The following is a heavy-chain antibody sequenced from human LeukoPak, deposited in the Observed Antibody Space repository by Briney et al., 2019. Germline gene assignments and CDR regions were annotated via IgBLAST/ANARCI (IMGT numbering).Heavy chain of an antibody. Sequence: GASVKVSCKASGFTFSNSAVQWVRQARGQHLEWIGRIVVGSGNTKYAQKFQERVTITRDMSTSTAYMELSSLRSEDTAVYYCAASLYYDFWSGGDYWGQGTLVTVSS. V-gene: IGHV1-58*01. CDR3: AASLYYDFWSGGDY. CDR1: GFTFSNSA. D-gene: IGHD3-3*01. J-gene: IGHJ4*02. CDR2: IVVGSGNT.